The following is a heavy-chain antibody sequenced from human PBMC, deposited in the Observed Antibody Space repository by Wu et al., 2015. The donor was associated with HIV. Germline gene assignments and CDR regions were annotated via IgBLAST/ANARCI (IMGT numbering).Heavy chain of an antibody. V-gene: IGHV1-2*02. CDR2: INPNSGGT. D-gene: IGHD3-3*01. CDR1: GYTFTGYY. J-gene: IGHJ4*02. CDR3: AREDDFWSGYSYFDY. Sequence: QVQLVQSGAEVKKPGASVKVSCKASGYTFTGYYMHWVRQAPGQGLEWMGWINPNSGGTNYAQKFQGRVTMTRDTSISTAYMELSRLRSDDTAVYYCAREDDFWSGYSYFDYWGQGTLVTVSS.